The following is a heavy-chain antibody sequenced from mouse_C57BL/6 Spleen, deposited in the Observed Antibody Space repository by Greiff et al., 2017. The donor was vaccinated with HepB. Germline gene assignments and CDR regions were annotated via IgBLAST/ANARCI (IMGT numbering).Heavy chain of an antibody. CDR1: GYTFTGYW. CDR2: ILPGSGST. V-gene: IGHV1-9*01. Sequence: LVESGAELMKPGASVKLSCKATGYTFTGYWIEWVKQRPGHGLEWIGEILPGSGSTNYNEKFKGKATFTADTSSNTAYMQLSSLTTEDSAIYDCARGITTVVATGFDYWGQGTTLTVAS. J-gene: IGHJ2*01. CDR3: ARGITTVVATGFDY. D-gene: IGHD1-1*01.